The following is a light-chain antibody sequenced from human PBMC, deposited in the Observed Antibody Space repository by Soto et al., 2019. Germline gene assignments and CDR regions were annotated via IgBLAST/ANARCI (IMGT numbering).Light chain of an antibody. Sequence: DIQMTQCPSTLSASVGGRVTITCRASQSIGRFLAWYQHQPGKAPKLLIYDASTLESGVPSRFSGTGSGTEFTFSITSLQPEDFGTYYCQQCYMGWTFGQGTKVDI. CDR3: QQCYMGWT. J-gene: IGKJ1*01. V-gene: IGKV1-5*01. CDR1: QSIGRF. CDR2: DAS.